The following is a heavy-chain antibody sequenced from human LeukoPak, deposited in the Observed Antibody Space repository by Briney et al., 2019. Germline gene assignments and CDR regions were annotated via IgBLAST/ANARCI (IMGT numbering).Heavy chain of an antibody. CDR2: INHSGST. CDR3: AREATTGYSDAFDI. V-gene: IGHV4-34*01. Sequence: PSETLSLTCAVYGGSFSGYYWSWIRQPPGKGLEWIGEINHSGSTNYNPSLKCRVTISVDTSKNQFSLKLSSVTAADTAVYYCAREATTGYSDAFDIWGRGTMVTVSS. J-gene: IGHJ3*02. CDR1: GGSFSGYY. D-gene: IGHD3-9*01.